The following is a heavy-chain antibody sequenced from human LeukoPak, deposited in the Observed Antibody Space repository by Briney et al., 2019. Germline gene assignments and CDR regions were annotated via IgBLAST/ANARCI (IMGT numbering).Heavy chain of an antibody. CDR3: ARDKGDLGYRYGSKTEFDY. CDR2: ISSSSSYI. V-gene: IGHV3-21*06. J-gene: IGHJ4*02. CDR1: GFTFSSYS. Sequence: PGGSLRLSCAASGFTFSSYSMNWVRQAPGKGLEWVSFISSSSSYIYYADSLKGRFTISRDNAKNSLYLQMNSLRAEDTAVYYCARDKGDLGYRYGSKTEFDYWGQGTLVTVSS. D-gene: IGHD5-18*01.